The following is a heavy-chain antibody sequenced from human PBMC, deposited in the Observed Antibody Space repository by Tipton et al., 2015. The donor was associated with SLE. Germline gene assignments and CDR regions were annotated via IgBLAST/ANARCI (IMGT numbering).Heavy chain of an antibody. D-gene: IGHD6-19*01. V-gene: IGHV1-18*04. CDR2: ISAYNGNT. J-gene: IGHJ4*02. CDR1: GYTFTSYG. Sequence: QLVQSGAEVRKPGASVKVSCKASGYTFTSYGISWVRQAPGQGLEWMGWISAYNGNTNYAQKLQGRVTMTTDTSTSTAYMELRSLRSDDTAVYYCARDRAVAGTRGNFDYWGQGTLVTVSS. CDR3: ARDRAVAGTRGNFDY.